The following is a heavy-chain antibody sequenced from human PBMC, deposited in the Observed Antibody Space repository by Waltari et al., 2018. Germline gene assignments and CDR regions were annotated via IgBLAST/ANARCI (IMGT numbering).Heavy chain of an antibody. CDR2: IYYSGST. CDR1: GGSISSSSYY. CDR3: ARLVEDYYDSSGYYPSNYYYYYMDV. Sequence: QLQLQESGPGLVKPSETLSLTCTVSGGSISSSSYYWGWIRQPPGKGLVWIGSIYYSGSTYYNPSLKSRVTISVDTSKNQFSLKLSSVTAADTAVYYCARLVEDYYDSSGYYPSNYYYYYMDVWGKGTTVTVSS. D-gene: IGHD3-22*01. J-gene: IGHJ6*03. V-gene: IGHV4-39*01.